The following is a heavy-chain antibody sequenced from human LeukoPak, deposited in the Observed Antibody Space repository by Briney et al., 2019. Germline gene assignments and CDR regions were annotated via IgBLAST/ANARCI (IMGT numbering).Heavy chain of an antibody. J-gene: IGHJ6*03. V-gene: IGHV1-69*05. CDR1: GGTFSSYA. D-gene: IGHD4-11*01. CDR3: ARVSTVKTNYYYYYMDV. CDR2: IIPTFGTA. Sequence: GASVKVSCKASGGTFSSYAISWVRQAPRQGLEWMGGIIPTFGTANYAQKFQGRVTITTDESTSTAYMELSSLRSEDTAVYYCARVSTVKTNYYYYYMDVWGKGTTVTVSS.